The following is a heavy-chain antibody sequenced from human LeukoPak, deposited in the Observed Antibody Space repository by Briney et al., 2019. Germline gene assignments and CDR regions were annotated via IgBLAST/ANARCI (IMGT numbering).Heavy chain of an antibody. J-gene: IGHJ3*02. D-gene: IGHD1-1*01. V-gene: IGHV4-39*02. CDR1: GGSISSSSYY. Sequence: SETLSLTCTVSGGSISSSSYYWGWIRQPPGKGLEWIGSIYYSGSTYYNPSLKSRVTISVDTSKNQFSLKLSSVTAADTAVYYCAKDRTIGPDAFDIWGQGTMVTVSS. CDR3: AKDRTIGPDAFDI. CDR2: IYYSGST.